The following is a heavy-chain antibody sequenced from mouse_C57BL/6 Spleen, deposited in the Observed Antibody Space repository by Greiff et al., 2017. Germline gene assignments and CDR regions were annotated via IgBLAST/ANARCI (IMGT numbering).Heavy chain of an antibody. J-gene: IGHJ3*01. V-gene: IGHV2-2*01. Sequence: VKVVESGPGLVQPSQSLSITCTVSGFSLTSYGVHWVRQSPGKGLEWLGVIWSGGSTDYNAAFISRLSISKDNSKSQVFFKMNSLQADDTAIYYCASTTVVEGWFAYWGQGTLVTVSA. CDR2: IWSGGST. D-gene: IGHD1-1*01. CDR1: GFSLTSYG. CDR3: ASTTVVEGWFAY.